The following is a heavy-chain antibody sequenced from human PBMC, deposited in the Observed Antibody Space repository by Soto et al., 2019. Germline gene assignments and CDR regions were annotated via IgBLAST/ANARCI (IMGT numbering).Heavy chain of an antibody. V-gene: IGHV3-23*01. CDR2: ISGSGGST. CDR1: GFTFSSYS. Sequence: GGSLRLSCAASGFTFSSYSMNWVRQAPGKGLEWVSAISGSGGSTYYADSVKGRFTISRDNSKNTLYLQMNSLRAEDTAVYYCAKDAQAYYDFWSGYFAAFDIWGQGTMVTVS. D-gene: IGHD3-3*01. J-gene: IGHJ3*02. CDR3: AKDAQAYYDFWSGYFAAFDI.